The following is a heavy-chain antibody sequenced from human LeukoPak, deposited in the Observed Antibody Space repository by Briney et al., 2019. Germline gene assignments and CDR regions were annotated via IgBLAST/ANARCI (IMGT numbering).Heavy chain of an antibody. CDR1: GFTFSSYT. J-gene: IGHJ4*02. CDR3: ARDSALYSSGPLDY. CDR2: ISSSSSYI. D-gene: IGHD6-19*01. V-gene: IGHV3-21*01. Sequence: GGSLRLSCAASGFTFSSYTMNWVRQAPGKGLEWVSSISSSSSYIYYADSVEGRFTISRDNAKNSLYLQMSYLRAEDTALYYCARDSALYSSGPLDYWGQGTLVTVSS.